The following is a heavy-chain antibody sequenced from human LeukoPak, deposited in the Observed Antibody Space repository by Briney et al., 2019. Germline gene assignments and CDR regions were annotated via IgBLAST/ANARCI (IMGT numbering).Heavy chain of an antibody. CDR3: ARDGLEYSSSWYVTNWFDP. V-gene: IGHV4-61*02. Sequence: PSETLSLTCTVSGGSISSGSYYWSWIRQPAGKGLEWIGRIYTSGSTNYNPSLKSRVTISVDTSKNQFSLKLSSVTAADTAVYYCARDGLEYSSSWYVTNWFDPWGQGTLVTVSS. J-gene: IGHJ5*02. CDR2: IYTSGST. D-gene: IGHD6-13*01. CDR1: GGSISSGSYY.